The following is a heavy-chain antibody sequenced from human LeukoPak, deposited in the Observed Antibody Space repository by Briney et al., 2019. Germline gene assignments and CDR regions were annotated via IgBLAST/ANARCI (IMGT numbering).Heavy chain of an antibody. Sequence: GGSLRPSCAASGFTFSDSAMHWVRQASGKGLEWLGRIRSKTNSYATAYAASVTGRFTISRDDSQNTAYLQMNSLKTEDTAVYFCTTGYDVDSWGQGTLVTVSS. D-gene: IGHD5-18*01. J-gene: IGHJ4*02. CDR1: GFTFSDSA. V-gene: IGHV3-73*01. CDR3: TTGYDVDS. CDR2: IRSKTNSYAT.